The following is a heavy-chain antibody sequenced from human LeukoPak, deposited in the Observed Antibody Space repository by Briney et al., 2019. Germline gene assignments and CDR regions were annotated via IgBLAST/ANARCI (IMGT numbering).Heavy chain of an antibody. D-gene: IGHD6-6*01. CDR3: ARALFEYSSSRDANWFDP. V-gene: IGHV1-46*01. CDR2: INPSGGST. J-gene: IGHJ5*02. CDR1: GYTFTSYY. Sequence: ASVKVSCEASGYTFTSYYMHWVRQAPGQGLEWMGIINPSGGSTSYAQKFQGRVTMTRDTSTSTVYMELSSLRSEDTAVYYCARALFEYSSSRDANWFDPWGQGTLVTVSS.